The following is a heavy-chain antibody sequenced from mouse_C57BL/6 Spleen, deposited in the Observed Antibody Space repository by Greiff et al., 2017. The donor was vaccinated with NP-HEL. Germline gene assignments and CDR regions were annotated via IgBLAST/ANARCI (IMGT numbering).Heavy chain of an antibody. CDR3: ARMGYGSSYGYFDV. V-gene: IGHV5-17*01. CDR1: GFTFSDYG. J-gene: IGHJ1*03. CDR2: ISSGSSTL. Sequence: EVQLVESGGGLVKPGGSLKLSCAASGFTFSDYGMHWVRQAPEKGLEWVAYISSGSSTLYYADTVKGRFTISRDNAKNTLFLQMTSLRCEDTAMYYCARMGYGSSYGYFDVWGTGTTVTVSS. D-gene: IGHD1-1*01.